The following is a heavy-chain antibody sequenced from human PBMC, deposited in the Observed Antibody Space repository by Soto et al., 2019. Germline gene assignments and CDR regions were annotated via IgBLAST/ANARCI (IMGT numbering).Heavy chain of an antibody. J-gene: IGHJ5*02. V-gene: IGHV1-18*01. D-gene: IGHD2-15*01. CDR3: ARAPLDIVVVVAATSSWLDP. Sequence: GASVKVSCKASGYTFTSYGISWVRQAPGQGLEWMGWISAYNGNTNYAQKLQGRVTMTTDTSTSTAYMELRSLRSDDTAVYYCARAPLDIVVVVAATSSWLDPWGQGTLVTVSS. CDR1: GYTFTSYG. CDR2: ISAYNGNT.